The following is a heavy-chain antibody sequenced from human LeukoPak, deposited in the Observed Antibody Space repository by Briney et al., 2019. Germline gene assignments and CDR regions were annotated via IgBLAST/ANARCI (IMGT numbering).Heavy chain of an antibody. CDR3: ASGLRTGDWFDP. V-gene: IGHV4-4*07. Sequence: PSETLSLTCTVSGGSTSNYYWSWIRQPAGKGLEWLGRIYISGSTNYNPSLKSRVTISVDKSKNQFSLKLNSVTAADTAVYYCASGLRTGDWFDPWGQGTLVTVSS. CDR2: IYISGST. J-gene: IGHJ5*02. CDR1: GGSTSNYY. D-gene: IGHD1-1*01.